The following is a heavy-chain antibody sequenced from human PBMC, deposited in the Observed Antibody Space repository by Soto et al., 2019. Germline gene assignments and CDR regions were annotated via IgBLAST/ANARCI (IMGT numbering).Heavy chain of an antibody. Sequence: GGSLRLSCAASGFTFSTYWMTWVRQAPGKGLEWVANIKQDGSEKYYVDSVKGRFTISRDNARNSLYLQMDSLRVEDTAVYYCVTYRSSTSCRSYWGQGTHVTVSS. CDR2: IKQDGSEK. CDR1: GFTFSTYW. V-gene: IGHV3-7*05. D-gene: IGHD2-2*01. CDR3: VTYRSSTSCRSY. J-gene: IGHJ4*02.